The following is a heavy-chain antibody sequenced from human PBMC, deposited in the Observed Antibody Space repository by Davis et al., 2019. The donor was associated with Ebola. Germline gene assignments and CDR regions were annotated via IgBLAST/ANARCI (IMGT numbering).Heavy chain of an antibody. CDR1: GFSFSNYG. D-gene: IGHD5-24*01. J-gene: IGHJ5*02. V-gene: IGHV3-48*01. Sequence: GESLKISCAASGFSFSNYGMHWVRQAPGKGLEWVSFISSRRLTIHYADSVKGRFTVTRDNTRRSVFLQMDNLRIEDTATYYCVAHGYKLGSEWFDPWGQGTLVTVSS. CDR3: VAHGYKLGSEWFDP. CDR2: ISSRRLTI.